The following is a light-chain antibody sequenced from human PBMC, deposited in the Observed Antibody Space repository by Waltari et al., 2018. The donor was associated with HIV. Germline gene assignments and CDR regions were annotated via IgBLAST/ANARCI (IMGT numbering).Light chain of an antibody. CDR3: QQYYNTPWT. J-gene: IGKJ1*01. CDR2: WAS. V-gene: IGKV4-1*01. CDR1: QTVLSDSTHQNS. Sequence: DIILTQSPDTLAVSLGARATIHCRSSQTVLSDSTHQNSLSWYQQKTGPPPKPLLYWASARESGVPARFSGSGSATDFTLTITDFQAEDAAIYFCQQYYNTPWTFGQGTRADIK.